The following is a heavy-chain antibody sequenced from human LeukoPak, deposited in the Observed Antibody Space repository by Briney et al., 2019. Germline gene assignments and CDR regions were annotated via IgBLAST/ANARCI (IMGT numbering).Heavy chain of an antibody. V-gene: IGHV3-23*01. CDR3: TKGDGGWYPIDY. J-gene: IGHJ4*02. D-gene: IGHD6-19*01. Sequence: PGGSLRLSCAASGFTFSNYGMSWVRQAPGKGLEWVSTINENAANTHYADSVKGRFTISRDNSKNTLLLQMNSLRADDTALYCCTKGDGGWYPIDYWGQGTLVSVSS. CDR2: INENAANT. CDR1: GFTFSNYG.